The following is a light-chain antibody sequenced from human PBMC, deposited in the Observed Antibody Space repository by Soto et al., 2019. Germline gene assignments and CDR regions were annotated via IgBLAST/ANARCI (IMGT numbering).Light chain of an antibody. J-gene: IGKJ1*01. CDR3: QQCGSSLPWT. V-gene: IGKV3-20*01. CDR2: ASS. Sequence: EIVLTQSPGTLSLSPGDRATLSCRASQIISSAYLAWYQQRPGQAPRLLIYASSSRATGIPDRFSGSGSGTDFTLTISRLEPEDFAAYYCQQCGSSLPWTFGQGTKVEMK. CDR1: QIISSAY.